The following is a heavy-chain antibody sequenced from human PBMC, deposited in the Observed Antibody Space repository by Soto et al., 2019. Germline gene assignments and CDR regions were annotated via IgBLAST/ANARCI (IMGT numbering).Heavy chain of an antibody. V-gene: IGHV4-39*01. J-gene: IGHJ4*02. CDR1: GGSIGSSSYY. D-gene: IGHD3-10*01. CDR3: ARLGSGSYSDY. Sequence: SETLSLTCTVSGGSIGSSSYYWGWIRQPPGKGLEWIGSIYYSGSTYYNPSLKSRVTISVDTSKNQFSLKLSSVTAADTAVYYCARLGSGSYSDYWGQGNLVTVSS. CDR2: IYYSGST.